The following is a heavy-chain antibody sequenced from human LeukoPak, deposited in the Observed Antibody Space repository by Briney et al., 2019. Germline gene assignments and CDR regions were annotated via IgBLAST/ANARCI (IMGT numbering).Heavy chain of an antibody. D-gene: IGHD3-3*01. CDR1: GFTFSSYS. CDR3: ARDGTKSTRWSGYLNYYYYGMDV. J-gene: IGHJ6*02. Sequence: GVSLRLSCAASGFTFSSYSMHWVRQAPGKGLEWVAVIWYDGSNKYYADSVKGRFTISRDNSKNTLYLQMNSLRAEDTAVYYCARDGTKSTRWSGYLNYYYYGMDVWGQGTTVTVSS. V-gene: IGHV3-33*01. CDR2: IWYDGSNK.